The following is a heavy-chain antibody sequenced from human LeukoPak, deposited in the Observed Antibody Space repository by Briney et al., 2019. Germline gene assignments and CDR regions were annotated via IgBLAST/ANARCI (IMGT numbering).Heavy chain of an antibody. V-gene: IGHV3-74*01. D-gene: IGHD3-16*01. Sequence: GGSLRLSCAASGFTFSSSWMYWVRQAPGKGLVWVSRINNDGTTTTDADSVKGRFTISRDNAKNTLYLQMNSLRAEDTAVYYCAKDGGRWFGPWGQGTLVTVSS. CDR3: AKDGGRWFGP. CDR2: INNDGTTT. J-gene: IGHJ5*02. CDR1: GFTFSSSW.